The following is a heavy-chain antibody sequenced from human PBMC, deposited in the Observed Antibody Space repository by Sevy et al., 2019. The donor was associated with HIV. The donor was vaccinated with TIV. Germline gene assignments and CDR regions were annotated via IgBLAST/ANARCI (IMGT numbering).Heavy chain of an antibody. CDR2: IKEDGSAK. V-gene: IGHV3-7*01. Sequence: GGSLRLSCAASRFTFKTYWMSWVRQAPEKGLEWVGNIKEDGSAKYYADSVRGRFTISRDNAKNSLYLQMSSLRVEDTAVYYCARDSPGYGGYSYWGQGTLVTVSS. CDR1: RFTFKTYW. J-gene: IGHJ4*01. CDR3: ARDSPGYGGYSY. D-gene: IGHD1-26*01.